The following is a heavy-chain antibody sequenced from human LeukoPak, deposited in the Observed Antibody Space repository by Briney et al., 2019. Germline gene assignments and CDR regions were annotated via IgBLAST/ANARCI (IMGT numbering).Heavy chain of an antibody. Sequence: GGSLRLSCAASGFTFSSYSMNWVRQAPGKGLEWVSYISSSSSTIYYADSVKGRFTISRDNAKNSLYLQMNSLRAEDTAVYYCARGYVTMIVVAPEIDYWGQGTLVTVSS. CDR3: ARGYVTMIVVAPEIDY. J-gene: IGHJ4*02. V-gene: IGHV3-48*04. CDR1: GFTFSSYS. D-gene: IGHD3-22*01. CDR2: ISSSSSTI.